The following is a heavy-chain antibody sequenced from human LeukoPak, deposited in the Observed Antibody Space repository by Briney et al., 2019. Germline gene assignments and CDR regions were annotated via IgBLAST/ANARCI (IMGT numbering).Heavy chain of an antibody. Sequence: VKVSCKAXGXTFTSYYMHWVRQAPGQGLEWMGIINPSGGSTSYAQKFQGRVTMTRDTSTSTVYMELSSLRSEDTAVYYCAREDDYYDSSGYIDYWGQGTLVTVSS. CDR3: AREDDYYDSSGYIDY. V-gene: IGHV1-46*01. CDR1: GXTFTSYY. D-gene: IGHD3-22*01. J-gene: IGHJ4*02. CDR2: INPSGGST.